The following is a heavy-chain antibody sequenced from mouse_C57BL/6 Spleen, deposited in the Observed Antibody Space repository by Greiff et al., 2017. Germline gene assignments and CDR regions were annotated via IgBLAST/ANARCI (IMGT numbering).Heavy chain of an antibody. CDR3: ANYYGSSPFAY. Sequence: VQVVESGAELVKPGASVQISCKASGYAFSSYWMNWVKQRPGTGLEWIGQIYPGDGDTNYNGKFKGKATLTADKSSSTAYMQLSSLTSEDSAVYFCANYYGSSPFAYWGQGTLVTVS. J-gene: IGHJ3*01. V-gene: IGHV1-80*01. D-gene: IGHD1-1*01. CDR1: GYAFSSYW. CDR2: IYPGDGDT.